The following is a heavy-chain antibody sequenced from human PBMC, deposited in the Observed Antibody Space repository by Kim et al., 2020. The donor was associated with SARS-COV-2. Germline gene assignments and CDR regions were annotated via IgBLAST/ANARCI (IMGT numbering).Heavy chain of an antibody. D-gene: IGHD6-13*01. J-gene: IGHJ4*01. CDR3: AVLAATSFDS. CDR1: GFTFSSYG. Sequence: GGSLRLSCAASGFTFSSYGMHWVRQAPGKGLEWVSAIWNDGSNNYSADSVKGRFTISRDNSKYTQYLQMNILGAEATAVYYCAVLAATSFDSWGHGTLVT. CDR2: IWNDGSNN. V-gene: IGHV3-33*01.